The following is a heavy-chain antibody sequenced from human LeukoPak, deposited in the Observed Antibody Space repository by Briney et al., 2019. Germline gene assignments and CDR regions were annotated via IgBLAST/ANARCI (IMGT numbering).Heavy chain of an antibody. D-gene: IGHD3-16*01. Sequence: ASVKLSCKASGYFFTTFYLHWVRQAPGQGLEWMGCINPNSGRTNFPQKFQGRVTMTRDTSINTVYMELRSLRSDDTAVYYCARENPLMSLDWHLGGFDYWGQGTLVTVSS. V-gene: IGHV1-2*02. CDR1: GYFFTTFY. J-gene: IGHJ4*02. CDR3: ARENPLMSLDWHLGGFDY. CDR2: INPNSGRT.